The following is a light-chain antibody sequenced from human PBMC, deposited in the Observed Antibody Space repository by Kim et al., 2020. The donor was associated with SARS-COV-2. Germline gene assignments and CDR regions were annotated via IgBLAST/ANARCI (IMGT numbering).Light chain of an antibody. J-gene: IGKJ5*01. CDR3: QQSNNFPIT. V-gene: IGKV1-12*01. CDR1: QGIASW. CDR2: AAS. Sequence: DVQMTQSPSSVSASVGDTVTITCPASQGIASWLAWYQQKPGKAPKLLIYAASALQNGVPSRFSGSGSGREFTLTISSLQPEDVATYFCQQSNNFPITFCQGTRLEIK.